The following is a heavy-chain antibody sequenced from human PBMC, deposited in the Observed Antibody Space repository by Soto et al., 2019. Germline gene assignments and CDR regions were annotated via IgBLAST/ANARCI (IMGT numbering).Heavy chain of an antibody. CDR2: IIPIFGTA. D-gene: IGHD6-13*01. CDR3: ARPSGIAAADDAFDI. V-gene: IGHV1-69*13. J-gene: IGHJ3*02. Sequence: SVKVSCKASGGTFSSYAISWVRQAPGQGLEWMGGIIPIFGTANYAQKFQGRVTITADESTSTAYMELSSPRSEDTAVYYCARPSGIAAADDAFDIWGQGTMVTVSS. CDR1: GGTFSSYA.